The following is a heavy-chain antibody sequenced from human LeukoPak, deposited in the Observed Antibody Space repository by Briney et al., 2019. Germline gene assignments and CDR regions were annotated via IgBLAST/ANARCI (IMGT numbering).Heavy chain of an antibody. V-gene: IGHV4-59*11. Sequence: PSETLSLTCTVSVGSISSHYWSWIRQPPGKGLECIGYIYYRGSTNYNPSLKSRVTISVDTSKNQFSLKLSSVTAADTAVYYCARGGSSGSISTHFDYWGQGTLVTVSS. D-gene: IGHD6-19*01. CDR3: ARGGSSGSISTHFDY. CDR2: IYYRGST. CDR1: VGSISSHY. J-gene: IGHJ4*02.